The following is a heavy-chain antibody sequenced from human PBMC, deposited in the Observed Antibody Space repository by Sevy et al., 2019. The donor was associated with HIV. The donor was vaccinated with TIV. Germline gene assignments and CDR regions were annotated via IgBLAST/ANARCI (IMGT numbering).Heavy chain of an antibody. CDR2: INPDSGGP. CDR1: GYTFTGYY. J-gene: IGHJ4*02. V-gene: IGHV1-2*02. Sequence: ASVKASCKASGYTFTGYYMHWVRQAPGQGLEWMGWINPDSGGPNYAPTFQGRVTLTRDTSISTAYMELSRLKSDDTAVYYCVRDDRDGYFDYWGQGTLVTVSS. CDR3: VRDDRDGYFDY.